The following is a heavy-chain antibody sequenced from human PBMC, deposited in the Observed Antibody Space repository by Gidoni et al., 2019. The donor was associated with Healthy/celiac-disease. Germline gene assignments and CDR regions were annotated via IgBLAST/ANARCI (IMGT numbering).Heavy chain of an antibody. CDR2: IYYSGST. V-gene: IGHV4-59*01. Sequence: QVQLQESGPGLVKPSETLSLTCTVSGGSISSYYWSWIRQPPGKGLEWIGYIYYSGSTNYNPSLKSRVTISVDTSKNQFSLKLSSVTAADTSVYYCARALSLPRGFDYYYYMDVWGKGTTVTVSS. CDR3: ARALSLPRGFDYYYYMDV. CDR1: GGSISSYY. J-gene: IGHJ6*03. D-gene: IGHD3-10*01.